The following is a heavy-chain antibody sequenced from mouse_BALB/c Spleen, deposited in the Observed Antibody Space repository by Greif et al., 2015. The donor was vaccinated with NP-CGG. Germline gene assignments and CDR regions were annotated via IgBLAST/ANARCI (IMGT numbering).Heavy chain of an antibody. D-gene: IGHD2-1*01. V-gene: IGHV1-14*01. CDR1: GYTFTSYV. CDR2: INPYNDGT. CDR3: ARERDYGNRFAY. J-gene: IGHJ3*01. Sequence: VQLKQSGPELVKPGASVKMSCKASGYTFTSYVMHWVRQKPGQGLEWIGYINPYNDGTKYNEKFKGKATLTSDKSSSTAYMELSSLTSEDSAVYYCARERDYGNRFAYWGQGTLVAVSA.